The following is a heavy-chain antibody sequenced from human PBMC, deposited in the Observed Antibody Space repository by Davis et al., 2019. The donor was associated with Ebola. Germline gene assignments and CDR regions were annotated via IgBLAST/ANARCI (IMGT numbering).Heavy chain of an antibody. J-gene: IGHJ4*02. CDR3: ARDLATVTPYYFDY. D-gene: IGHD4-17*01. Sequence: GGSLRLSCAASGFTFSSYGMHWVRQAPGKGLEWVAVISYDGSNKYYADSVMGRFTISRDNSKNTLYLQMNSLRAEDTAVYYCARDLATVTPYYFDYWGQGTLDTVSS. CDR2: ISYDGSNK. CDR1: GFTFSSYG. V-gene: IGHV3-30*03.